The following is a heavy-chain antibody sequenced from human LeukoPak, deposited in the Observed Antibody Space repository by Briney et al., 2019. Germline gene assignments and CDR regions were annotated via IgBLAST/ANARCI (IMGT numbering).Heavy chain of an antibody. D-gene: IGHD5-12*01. CDR1: GFTFGDYA. J-gene: IGHJ4*02. V-gene: IGHV3-49*04. Sequence: GRSLRLSCTASGFTFGDYAMSWVRQAPGKGLEWVGFIRSKAYGGTTEYAASVKGRFTISRDDSKSIAYLQMNSLKASDTAMYYCARQGGYDWSHWGQGTLVTVSS. CDR2: IRSKAYGGTT. CDR3: ARQGGYDWSH.